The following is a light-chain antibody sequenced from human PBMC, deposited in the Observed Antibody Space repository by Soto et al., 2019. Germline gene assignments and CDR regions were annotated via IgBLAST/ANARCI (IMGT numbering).Light chain of an antibody. CDR1: EDISNY. Sequence: DIQMTQSPSSLSASVGARVTITCRSNEDISNYLNWYQQKPGRAPKLLIYYASTLETGVPSRFSGSRSGTHFTFTISSRQPEDVGTYYCQQYENRRLHTFGPGTKL. CDR3: QQYENRRLHT. CDR2: YAS. J-gene: IGKJ2*01. V-gene: IGKV1-33*01.